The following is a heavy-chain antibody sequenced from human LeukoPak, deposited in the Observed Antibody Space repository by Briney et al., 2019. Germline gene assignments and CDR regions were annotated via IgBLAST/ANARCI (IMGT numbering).Heavy chain of an antibody. Sequence: SETLSLTCSLSGGSMSTSHLNWIRHPPGKGLEWIGYVYINGNTNHNPSLQSRVTISVDTSKNQFSLRLNSVTAADTAVYYGARGVDITTIFDQWGQGTLVTVSS. CDR2: VYINGNT. CDR3: ARGVDITTIFDQ. CDR1: GGSMSTSH. D-gene: IGHD5-24*01. J-gene: IGHJ4*02. V-gene: IGHV4-59*01.